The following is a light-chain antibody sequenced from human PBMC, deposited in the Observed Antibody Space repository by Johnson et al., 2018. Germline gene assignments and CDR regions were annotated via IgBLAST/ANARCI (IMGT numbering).Light chain of an antibody. CDR2: ENN. Sequence: QSVLTQPPSVSAAPGQKVTISSSGSSSNIGNNYVSWYQQLPGTAHKLLIYENNKRPSGIPDRFSGSKSGTSATLGITGLQTGDEADYYCGTWDSSLSAGNVFGTGTKVTVL. V-gene: IGLV1-51*02. CDR3: GTWDSSLSAGNV. J-gene: IGLJ1*01. CDR1: SSNIGNNY.